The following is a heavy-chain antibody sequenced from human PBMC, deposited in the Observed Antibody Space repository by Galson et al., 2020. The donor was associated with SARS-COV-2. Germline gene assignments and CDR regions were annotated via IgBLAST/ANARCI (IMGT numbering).Heavy chain of an antibody. CDR3: ARVKYYDVLGYFDY. CDR2: MSKDGPRK. J-gene: IGHJ4*02. V-gene: IGHV3-30*04. Sequence: GESLKISCAVSGFNLTYYTIHWVRQAPGKGLEWVAVMSKDGPRKYYRDSVRGRFTISRVSSRNTVSLQMNSLRPEDTAVYYCARVKYYDVLGYFDYWGQGTQVTVSS. D-gene: IGHD3-22*01. CDR1: GFNLTYYT.